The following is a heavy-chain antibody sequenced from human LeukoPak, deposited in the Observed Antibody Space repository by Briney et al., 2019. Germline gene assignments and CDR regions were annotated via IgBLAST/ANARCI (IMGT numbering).Heavy chain of an antibody. CDR2: IGGSGGST. CDR1: GFTFSSYA. J-gene: IGHJ4*02. CDR3: AKTYSSGWYNDY. D-gene: IGHD6-19*01. V-gene: IGHV3-23*01. Sequence: GGSLRLSCAASGFTFSSYAMSWVRQAPGKGLEWVSAIGGSGGSTHYADSVKGRFTISRDNSKNTLYLQMNSLRAEDMAVYYCAKTYSSGWYNDYWGQGTLVTVSS.